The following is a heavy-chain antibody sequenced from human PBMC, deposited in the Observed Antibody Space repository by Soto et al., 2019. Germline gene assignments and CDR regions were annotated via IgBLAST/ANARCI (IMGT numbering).Heavy chain of an antibody. CDR3: ARTNHYDYVWGSYRTYHQFYGMDV. CDR2: IYYSGST. J-gene: IGHJ6*02. Sequence: STTLSLTCTVSGGSISSGGYYWSWIRQHPGNGLEWILYIYYSGSTYYNPSLRSRVTISVDTSKNQFSLSLTSVTAADTGVYYCARTNHYDYVWGSYRTYHQFYGMDVWGQGTTVTVSS. CDR1: GGSISSGGYY. D-gene: IGHD3-16*02. V-gene: IGHV4-31*03.